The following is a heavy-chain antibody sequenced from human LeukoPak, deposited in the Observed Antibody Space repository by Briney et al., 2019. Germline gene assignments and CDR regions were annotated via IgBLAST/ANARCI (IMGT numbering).Heavy chain of an antibody. CDR1: GYIFTGYY. J-gene: IGHJ5*02. D-gene: IGHD2-21*01. V-gene: IGHV1-2*02. CDR3: ARLGERAIGWFDP. Sequence: GASVKVSCKASGYIFTGYYMHWVRQAPGQGLEWMGSINPNSGGTKYAQKFQGRVTMTRDTSISTAYMELSRLRSDDTAVYYCARLGERAIGWFDPWGQGTLVIVSS. CDR2: INPNSGGT.